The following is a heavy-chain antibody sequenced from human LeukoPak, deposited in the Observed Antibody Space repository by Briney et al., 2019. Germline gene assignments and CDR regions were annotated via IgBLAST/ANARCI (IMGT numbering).Heavy chain of an antibody. CDR2: INHSGST. CDR3: ARRITTTIIVTDAFDI. CDR1: GGSFSGYY. J-gene: IGHJ3*02. D-gene: IGHD3-22*01. Sequence: SETLSLTCAVYGGSFSGYYWSWIRQPPGKGLEWIGEINHSGSTNYNPSLKSRVTIPVDTSKNQFSLKLSSVTAADTAVYYCARRITTTIIVTDAFDIWGQGTMVTVSS. V-gene: IGHV4-34*01.